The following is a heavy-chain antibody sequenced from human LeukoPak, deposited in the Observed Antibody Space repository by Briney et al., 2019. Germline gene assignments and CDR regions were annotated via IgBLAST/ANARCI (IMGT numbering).Heavy chain of an antibody. CDR3: ARDFNFDY. J-gene: IGHJ4*02. CDR1: GFTFSSYE. CDR2: ISSSGSTI. V-gene: IGHV3-48*03. Sequence: GGSLRLSCAASGFTFSSYEMNWVRQAPGKGLERDSYISSSGSTIYYADSVNGRFTISRDNAKNSLYLQMNSLRAEDTAVYYCARDFNFDYWGQGTLVTVSS.